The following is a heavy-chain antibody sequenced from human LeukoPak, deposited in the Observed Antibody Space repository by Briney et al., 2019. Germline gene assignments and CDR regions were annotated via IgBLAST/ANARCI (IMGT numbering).Heavy chain of an antibody. J-gene: IGHJ6*03. CDR1: GGSISSSSYY. V-gene: IGHV4-39*07. D-gene: IGHD6-13*01. CDR3: ARVNIAAAGRYYYYYYMDV. Sequence: SETLSLTCTVSGGSISSSSYYWGWIRQPPGKGLEWIGSIYYSGSTYYNPSLKSRVTISVDTSKNQFSLKLSSVTAADTAVYYCARVNIAAAGRYYYYYYMDVWGKGTTVTVSS. CDR2: IYYSGST.